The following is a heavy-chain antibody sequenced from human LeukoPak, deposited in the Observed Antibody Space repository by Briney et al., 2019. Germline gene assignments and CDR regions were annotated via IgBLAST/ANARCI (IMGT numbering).Heavy chain of an antibody. Sequence: SVKVSCKASGYTFTGYYMHWVRQAPGQGLEWMGWINPNSGGTNYAQKFQGRVTMTRDTSISTAYMELSRLRSDDTAVYYCASTPYSSGWYYFDYWGQGTLVTVSS. D-gene: IGHD6-19*01. CDR2: INPNSGGT. V-gene: IGHV1-2*02. J-gene: IGHJ4*02. CDR3: ASTPYSSGWYYFDY. CDR1: GYTFTGYY.